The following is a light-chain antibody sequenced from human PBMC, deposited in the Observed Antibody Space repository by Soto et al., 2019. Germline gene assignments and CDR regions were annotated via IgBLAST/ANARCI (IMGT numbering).Light chain of an antibody. CDR1: QSIRIN. J-gene: IGKJ5*01. CDR3: QQYNNWPLIT. CDR2: GAS. Sequence: EIVLTQSPGTLSLSPGERATLSCRASQSIRINYLAWYQQKPGQAPRLLIYGASTRATGIPARFSGSGSGTEFTLTISSLQSEDFAVYYCQQYNNWPLITFGQGTRLEI. V-gene: IGKV3-15*01.